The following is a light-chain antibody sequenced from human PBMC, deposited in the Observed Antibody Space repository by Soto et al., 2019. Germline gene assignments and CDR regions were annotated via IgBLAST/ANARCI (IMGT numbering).Light chain of an antibody. J-gene: IGLJ2*01. CDR1: ISDIGGYNF. CDR3: ASYTRTTTLV. V-gene: IGLV2-14*01. CDR2: DVN. Sequence: QSVLTQPASVSGSPGQSITISCTGTISDIGGYNFISWYQHHPGKAPKLVIYDVNNRPSGISYRFSGSKSGNTASLTISGLQAEDEADYYRASYTRTTTLVFGGGTKLTVL.